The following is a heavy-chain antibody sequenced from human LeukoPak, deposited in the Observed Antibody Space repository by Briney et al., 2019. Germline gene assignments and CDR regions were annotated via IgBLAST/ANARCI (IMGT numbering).Heavy chain of an antibody. CDR3: AADGPGDDSDSGGYAPRDAFDV. V-gene: IGHV1-18*01. CDR2: ISAYNGNT. Sequence: ASVTVSCTASGYTFTSYGISWVRQAPGQGREWMGWISAYNGNTNYAQKLQGRVTMTRDMSTKTAYLELSSLRSADTAVYFCAADGPGDDSDSGGYAPRDAFDVWGQGTMVTVSS. CDR1: GYTFTSYG. D-gene: IGHD3-22*01. J-gene: IGHJ3*01.